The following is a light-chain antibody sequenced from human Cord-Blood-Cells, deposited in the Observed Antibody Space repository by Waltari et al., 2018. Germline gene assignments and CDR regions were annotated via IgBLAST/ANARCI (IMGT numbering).Light chain of an antibody. J-gene: IGLJ1*01. CDR1: SSNIGAGYD. CDR3: QSYDSSLSGYV. CDR2: GNS. V-gene: IGLV1-40*01. Sequence: QSVLTQPPSVSGAPGQRVTISCTGSSSNIGAGYDVHWYQQLPGTAPKLLIYGNSSRPPGVPDRFSGAKSGTSASLAITGLQAEDEADYYCQSYDSSLSGYVFGTGTKVTVL.